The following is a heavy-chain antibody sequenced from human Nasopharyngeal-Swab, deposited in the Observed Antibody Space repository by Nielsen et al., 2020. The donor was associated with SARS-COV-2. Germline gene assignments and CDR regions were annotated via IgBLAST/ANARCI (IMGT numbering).Heavy chain of an antibody. V-gene: IGHV3-23*01. CDR3: AKGADYGDYAGWFDP. D-gene: IGHD4-17*01. Sequence: WIRQPPGKGLEWVAGMSGNGRQIYYADSVKGQFTISRDNSLQTLYLEMNRLRVDDTAIYHCAKGADYGDYAGWFDPWGQGTQVTVSS. J-gene: IGHJ5*02. CDR2: MSGNGRQI.